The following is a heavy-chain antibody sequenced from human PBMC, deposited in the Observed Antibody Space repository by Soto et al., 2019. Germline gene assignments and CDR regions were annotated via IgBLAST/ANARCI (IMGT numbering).Heavy chain of an antibody. J-gene: IGHJ3*02. CDR3: ASCSSGWYGVFFFDI. Sequence: EVQLVESGGGLVQPGGSLRLSCAASGFTFSSYWMSWVRQAPGKGLEWVANIKQDGSEKYYVDSVKGRFTISRDNAKNLQYLQMNSLRAEDTAVYYCASCSSGWYGVFFFDIWGQGTMVTVSS. D-gene: IGHD6-19*01. CDR2: IKQDGSEK. V-gene: IGHV3-7*01. CDR1: GFTFSSYW.